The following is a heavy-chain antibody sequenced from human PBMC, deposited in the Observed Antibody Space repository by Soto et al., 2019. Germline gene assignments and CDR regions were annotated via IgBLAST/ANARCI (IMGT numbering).Heavy chain of an antibody. CDR1: GGSFSGYY. J-gene: IGHJ5*02. CDR2: INHSGST. D-gene: IGHD3-10*01. Sequence: SETLSLTCAVYGGSFSGYYWSWIRQPPGKVLEWIGEINHSGSTNYNPSLKSRVTISVDTSKNQFSLKLSSVTAADTAVYYCARGPRITMVRRWFDPWGQGTLVTVSS. CDR3: ARGPRITMVRRWFDP. V-gene: IGHV4-34*01.